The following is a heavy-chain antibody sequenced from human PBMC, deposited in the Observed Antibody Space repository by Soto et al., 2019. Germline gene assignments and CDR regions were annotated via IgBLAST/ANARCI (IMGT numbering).Heavy chain of an antibody. Sequence: QVQLQESGPGLVKPSQTLSLTCTVSGGSISSGGYYWSWIRQHPGKGLEWIGYIYASGSTYYNPSLKSRVTLSVDTSKNQFSLKLTSVTAADTAVYSCARDLVRGVPNYWSQGTLVTVSS. CDR3: ARDLVRGVPNY. V-gene: IGHV4-31*03. CDR2: IYASGST. D-gene: IGHD3-10*01. CDR1: GGSISSGGYY. J-gene: IGHJ4*02.